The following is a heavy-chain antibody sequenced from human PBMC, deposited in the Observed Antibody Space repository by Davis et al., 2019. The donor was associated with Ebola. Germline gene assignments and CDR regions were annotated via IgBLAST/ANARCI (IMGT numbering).Heavy chain of an antibody. D-gene: IGHD1-26*01. J-gene: IGHJ4*02. CDR2: IKRDGSEK. V-gene: IGHV3-7*01. CDR3: ARSGSYSTGDY. CDR1: GFSFSNCW. Sequence: GESLKISCAASGFSFSNCWMSWVRQAPGKGLEWVANIKRDGSEKYHVDSVKGRFTISRDNAKNSLYLQMNSLRAEDTAVYYCARSGSYSTGDYWGQGTLVTVSS.